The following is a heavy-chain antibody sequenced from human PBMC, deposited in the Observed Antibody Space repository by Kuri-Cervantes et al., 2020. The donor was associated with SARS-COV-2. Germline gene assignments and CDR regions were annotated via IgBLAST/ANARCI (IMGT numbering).Heavy chain of an antibody. CDR2: IYHSGST. Sequence: SETLSLTCAVSGYSISSGYYWGWIRQPPGKGLEWIGSIYHSGSTYYNPSLKSRVTISVDTSKNQFSLKLSSVTAADTAVYYCARVPHTKYYYDSSGSTHFDYWGQGTPVTVSS. J-gene: IGHJ4*02. D-gene: IGHD3-22*01. V-gene: IGHV4-38-2*01. CDR1: GYSISSGYY. CDR3: ARVPHTKYYYDSSGSTHFDY.